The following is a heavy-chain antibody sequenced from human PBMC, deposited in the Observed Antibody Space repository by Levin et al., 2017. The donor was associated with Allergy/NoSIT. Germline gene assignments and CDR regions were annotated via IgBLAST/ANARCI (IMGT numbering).Heavy chain of an antibody. CDR3: ARAEGFDDSSRFDP. Sequence: GGSLRLSCAASGFTFSSYAMHWVRQAPGKGLEWVAVISYDGTNQDYADSVKGRFAISRDNTKNTLYLQMNSLRTEDTAVYYCARAEGFDDSSRFDPWGQGTLVTVSS. CDR1: GFTFSSYA. J-gene: IGHJ5*02. CDR2: ISYDGTNQ. D-gene: IGHD3-22*01. V-gene: IGHV3-30*09.